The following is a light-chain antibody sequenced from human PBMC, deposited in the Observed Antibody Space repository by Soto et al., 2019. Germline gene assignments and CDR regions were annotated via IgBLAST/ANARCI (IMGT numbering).Light chain of an antibody. Sequence: EIVLTQSTATLSLSPGERATLSCRASQSVSSYLAWYQQKPGQAPRLLIYDASNRATGIPARFSGSGPGTDFTLTISSLEPEDFAVYYCQQRSNWHLTFGGGTKVEIK. CDR1: QSVSSY. CDR2: DAS. J-gene: IGKJ4*01. V-gene: IGKV3D-11*02. CDR3: QQRSNWHLT.